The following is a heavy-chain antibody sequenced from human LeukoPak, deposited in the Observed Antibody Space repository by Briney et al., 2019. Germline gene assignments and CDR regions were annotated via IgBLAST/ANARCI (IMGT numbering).Heavy chain of an antibody. CDR3: ARKRVGYYDFWSGPHYMDV. Sequence: SVKVSCKASGGTFSSYAISWVRQAPGQGLEWMGGIIPIFGTANYAQKFQGRVTITADKSTSTAYMELSSLRSEETAVYYCARKRVGYYDFWSGPHYMDVWGKGTTVTVSS. CDR2: IIPIFGTA. D-gene: IGHD3-3*01. V-gene: IGHV1-69*06. CDR1: GGTFSSYA. J-gene: IGHJ6*03.